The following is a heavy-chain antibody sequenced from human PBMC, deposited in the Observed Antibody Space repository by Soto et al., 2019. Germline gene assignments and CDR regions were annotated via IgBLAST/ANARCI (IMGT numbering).Heavy chain of an antibody. CDR1: GMSISSFN. Sequence: SVSGMSISSFNWTWIRLSPQKGLEWIGYMYYIGRTTYNLSLKSRVTIALDISYNHVSLKMTSVTAAETAEYYCARDRGHVDHPWGTYRSRGYFEYCGKRTMVTVSS. CDR2: MYYIGRT. V-gene: IGHV4-59*12. CDR3: ARDRGHVDHPWGTYRSRGYFEY. J-gene: IGHJ4*02. D-gene: IGHD3-16*02.